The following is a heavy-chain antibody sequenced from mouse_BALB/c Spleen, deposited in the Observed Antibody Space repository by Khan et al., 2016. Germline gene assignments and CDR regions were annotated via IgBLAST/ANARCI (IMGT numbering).Heavy chain of an antibody. CDR2: ISYRGST. Sequence: EVKLEESGPILVKPSQTLSLTSSVTRDSLTSGFRNWIRKFPGNKLEYMADISYRGSTYYNPSLKSRISLPRDTSKNQYYLQLNSVTTEDTATYYCARCRCKGAMDYWGQGTSVTVSS. D-gene: IGHD1-3*01. J-gene: IGHJ4*01. CDR1: RDSLTSGF. CDR3: ARCRCKGAMDY. V-gene: IGHV3-8*02.